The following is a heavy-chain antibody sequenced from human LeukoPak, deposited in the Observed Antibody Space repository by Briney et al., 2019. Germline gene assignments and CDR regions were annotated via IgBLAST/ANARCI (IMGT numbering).Heavy chain of an antibody. Sequence: QPGGSLRLACAASGFTFSSYWMSWVRQAPGKGLEWVANIKQDGREKYYVDSVKGRFTISRDNAKNSLYLQMNSLRDEDTAVYYCARDGGMDYYMDVWGKGTTVTVSS. J-gene: IGHJ6*03. CDR1: GFTFSSYW. D-gene: IGHD1-26*01. CDR2: IKQDGREK. V-gene: IGHV3-7*01. CDR3: ARDGGMDYYMDV.